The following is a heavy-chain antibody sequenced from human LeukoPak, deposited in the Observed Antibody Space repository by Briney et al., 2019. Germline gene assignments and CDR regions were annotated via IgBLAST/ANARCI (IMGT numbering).Heavy chain of an antibody. Sequence: ASVKVSCKASGYTFTSYGISWVRQAPGQGLEWMGWISAYNGNTNYAQKLQGRVTMTTDTSTSTAYMELSRLRSDDTVFYYCARAVVEDDAFDFWGQGTMVTVSS. CDR2: ISAYNGNT. CDR3: ARAVVEDDAFDF. J-gene: IGHJ3*01. V-gene: IGHV1-18*01. CDR1: GYTFTSYG. D-gene: IGHD2-21*01.